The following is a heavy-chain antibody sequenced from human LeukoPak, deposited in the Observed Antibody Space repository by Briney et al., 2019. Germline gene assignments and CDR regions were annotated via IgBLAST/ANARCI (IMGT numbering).Heavy chain of an antibody. CDR2: VDPEDGET. V-gene: IGHV1-69-2*01. J-gene: IGHJ4*02. D-gene: IGHD6-13*01. CDR1: GYTFTDYY. CDR3: ARVIAAAGTSNDY. Sequence: ASVKISCKVSGYTFTDYYMHWVQQAPGKGLEWMGLVDPEDGETIYAEKFQGRVTITADTSTDTAYMELGSLRSEDTAVYYCARVIAAAGTSNDYWGQGTLSPSPQ.